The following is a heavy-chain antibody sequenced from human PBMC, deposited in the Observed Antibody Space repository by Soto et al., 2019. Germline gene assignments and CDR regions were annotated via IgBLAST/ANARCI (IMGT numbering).Heavy chain of an antibody. V-gene: IGHV3-23*01. J-gene: IGHJ3*02. CDR1: GFTFSSYA. CDR3: AKASRYCTNGVCYPLDI. Sequence: GGSLRLSCAASGFTFSSYAMSWVRQAPGKGLEWVSAISGSGGSTYYADSVKGRFTISRDNSKNTLYLQMNSLRAEDTAVYYCAKASRYCTNGVCYPLDIWGQGTMVTVS. D-gene: IGHD2-8*01. CDR2: ISGSGGST.